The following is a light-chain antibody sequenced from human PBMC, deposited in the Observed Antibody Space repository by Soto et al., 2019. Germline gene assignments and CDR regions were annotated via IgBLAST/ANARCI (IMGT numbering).Light chain of an antibody. CDR1: NIGSKN. Sequence: SYELTQSPPVSVAPGQTARITCGGNNIGSKNVHWFQQRPGQAPVLVVFDDDDRPSGIPDRFSGSNSGNTATLTISRVEAGDEADYYCQVWDSSVLHHVFGTGTKVTVL. V-gene: IGLV3-21*02. CDR2: DDD. J-gene: IGLJ1*01. CDR3: QVWDSSVLHHV.